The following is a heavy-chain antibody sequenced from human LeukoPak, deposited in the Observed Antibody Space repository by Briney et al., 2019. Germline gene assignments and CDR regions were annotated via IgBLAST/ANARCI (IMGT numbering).Heavy chain of an antibody. J-gene: IGHJ4*02. CDR1: ASTFSRSY. Sequence: AGGSLRLSCAASASTFSRSYMGWVRQAPRKGLEWVALMRLAGSVTYYVESVKGRFTISRDNTKNLLYLHMNNLRAEDTAVYYCAIDRGARWGQGTLVTVSS. V-gene: IGHV3-7*01. CDR3: AIDRGAR. CDR2: MRLAGSVT.